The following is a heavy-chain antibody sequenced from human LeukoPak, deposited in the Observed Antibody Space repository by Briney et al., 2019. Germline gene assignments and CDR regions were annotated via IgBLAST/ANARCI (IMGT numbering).Heavy chain of an antibody. CDR2: INPNSGGT. V-gene: IGHV1-2*02. J-gene: IGHJ4*02. CDR1: GYTFTGYY. D-gene: IGHD2-15*01. CDR3: AREVVVAATGFDY. Sequence: ASVKVSCKASGYTFTGYYMHWVRQAPGQGLEWMGWINPNSGGTNYAQKFQGRVTMTRDTSISTAYMELSRLRSDDTAVCYCAREVVVAATGFDYWGQGTLVTVSS.